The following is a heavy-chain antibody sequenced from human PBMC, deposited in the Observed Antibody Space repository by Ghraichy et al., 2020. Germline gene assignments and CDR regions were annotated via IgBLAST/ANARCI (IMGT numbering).Heavy chain of an antibody. CDR2: INFNGGTT. J-gene: IGHJ4*02. CDR3: VKDLSPVGRTTLIDY. CDR1: GFTFSSYA. D-gene: IGHD1-26*01. V-gene: IGHV3-64D*09. Sequence: GGSLRLSCSASGFTFSSYAMHWVRQAPGKGLEYVSGINFNGGTTYYADSMKDRFTISRDNSKNTLYLQMSSLRGEDTAVFYCVKDLSPVGRTTLIDYWGQGTLVTVSS.